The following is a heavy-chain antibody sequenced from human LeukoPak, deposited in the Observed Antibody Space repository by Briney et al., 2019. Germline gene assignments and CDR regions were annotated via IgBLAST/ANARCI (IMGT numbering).Heavy chain of an antibody. Sequence: ASVKVSCKASGYTFTSYYVHWVRQAPGQGLEWMGIISPSGDSTTYAQKFQGRVTMSRDTSTSTVSMELSSLRPEDTAVYYCARAYSGYAPNDYWGQGTLVTVSS. CDR3: ARAYSGYAPNDY. V-gene: IGHV1-46*01. J-gene: IGHJ4*02. D-gene: IGHD5-12*01. CDR1: GYTFTSYY. CDR2: ISPSGDST.